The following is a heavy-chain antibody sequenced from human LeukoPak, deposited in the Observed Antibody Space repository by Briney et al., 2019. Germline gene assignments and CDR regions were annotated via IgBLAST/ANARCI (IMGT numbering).Heavy chain of an antibody. CDR3: ARDLNSYGYSYDS. CDR1: GYTFTNFY. V-gene: IGHV1-46*01. CDR2: MNPSSGST. D-gene: IGHD5-18*01. Sequence: ASVKVSCKASGYTFTNFYIHWMRQAPGQGPEWMGIMNPSSGSTSYAQKFQGRVTMTRDKSTSTVYMELRGLRFEDTAMYYCARDLNSYGYSYDSWGQGTLVTVSS. J-gene: IGHJ4*02.